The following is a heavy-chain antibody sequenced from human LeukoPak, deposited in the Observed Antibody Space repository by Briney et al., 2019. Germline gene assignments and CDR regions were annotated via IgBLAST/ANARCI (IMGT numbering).Heavy chain of an antibody. CDR1: GFTFDDYA. CDR3: AKDISPYSSSCDY. J-gene: IGHJ4*02. D-gene: IGHD6-6*01. V-gene: IGHV3-43*02. Sequence: GGSLRLFCAASGFTFDDYAMHWVRQAPGKGLEWVSLISGDGGSTYYADSVKGRFTISRDNSKNSLYLQMNSLKTEDNALYYCAKDISPYSSSCDYWGQGTLVTVSS. CDR2: ISGDGGST.